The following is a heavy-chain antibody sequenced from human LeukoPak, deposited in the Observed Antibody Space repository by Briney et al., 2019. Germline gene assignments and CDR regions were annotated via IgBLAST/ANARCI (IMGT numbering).Heavy chain of an antibody. CDR2: ISYDGNNI. CDR1: GLTFSSYT. J-gene: IGHJ4*02. Sequence: GTSLRLSCAASGLTFSSYTMHWVRQAPGKGLQWVAFISYDGNNIHYADSVKGRFTISRDNSKNTLYLQMNSLRLEDTAVFYCARDQPEHYLPSDYWGQGTLVTVSS. CDR3: ARDQPEHYLPSDY. V-gene: IGHV3-30-3*01. D-gene: IGHD1-14*01.